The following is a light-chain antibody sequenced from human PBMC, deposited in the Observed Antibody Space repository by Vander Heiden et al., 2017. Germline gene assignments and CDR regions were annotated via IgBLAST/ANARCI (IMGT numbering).Light chain of an antibody. Sequence: DIQMAQSPSSLSASVGDRVTITRRSSQTVTKFLNWYQHKPGKAPKLLIYASSNLQSGVPSRFSGSGSGTDFTLTISSLQPEDSATYYCQQSYSAPLTFGGGTKVEI. CDR1: QTVTKF. CDR2: ASS. CDR3: QQSYSAPLT. V-gene: IGKV1-39*01. J-gene: IGKJ4*02.